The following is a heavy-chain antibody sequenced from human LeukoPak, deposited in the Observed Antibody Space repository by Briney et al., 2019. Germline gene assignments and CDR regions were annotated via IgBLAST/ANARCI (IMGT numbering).Heavy chain of an antibody. CDR3: AREIARWRGVANYFDH. D-gene: IGHD3-10*01. Sequence: PSETLSLTCTVSGGSISSGGYYWSWIRQHPGKGLEWIGYIYYSGSTYYNPSLKSRVTISVDTSKNQFSLKLSSVTAADTAVYYCAREIARWRGVANYFDHWGQGTLVTVSS. CDR2: IYYSGST. V-gene: IGHV4-31*03. CDR1: GGSISSGGYY. J-gene: IGHJ4*02.